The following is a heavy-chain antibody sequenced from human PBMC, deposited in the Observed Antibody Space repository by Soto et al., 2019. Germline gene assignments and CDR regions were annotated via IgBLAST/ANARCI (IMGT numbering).Heavy chain of an antibody. D-gene: IGHD3-3*01. CDR3: ARDVGTIFGVAPAYFQH. CDR1: GGSISSYY. Sequence: SETLSLTCTVSGGSISSYYWSWIRQPPGKGLEWIGYIYYSGSTNYNPSLKSRVTISVDTSKNQFSLKLSSVTAADTAVYYCARDVGTIFGVAPAYFQHWGQGTLVTVSS. CDR2: IYYSGST. V-gene: IGHV4-59*01. J-gene: IGHJ1*01.